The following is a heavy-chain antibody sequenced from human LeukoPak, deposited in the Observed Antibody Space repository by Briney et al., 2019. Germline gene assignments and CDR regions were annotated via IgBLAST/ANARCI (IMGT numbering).Heavy chain of an antibody. D-gene: IGHD3-9*01. V-gene: IGHV3-33*08. CDR1: GITFRTTG. Sequence: GGSLRLSCATSGITFRTTGVHWVRQGPGKGLEWVALMSSDGINTYYADSVKGRFTVSRDSSRDTLYLQMNSLRAEDTAVYYCARDRYILTGYYYFDYWGQGTLVTVSS. CDR2: MSSDGINT. J-gene: IGHJ4*02. CDR3: ARDRYILTGYYYFDY.